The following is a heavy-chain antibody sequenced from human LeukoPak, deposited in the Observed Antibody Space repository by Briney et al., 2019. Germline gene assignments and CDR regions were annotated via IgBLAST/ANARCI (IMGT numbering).Heavy chain of an antibody. CDR3: ARGHAAHKGAFDI. D-gene: IGHD6-6*01. Sequence: PSQTLSLTCTVSGGSISGGSYYWNWIRQPAGKGLEWIGHIHTSGRTSYKSSLTSRVTISIDTSNNAFSLRLNSVTAADTAVYYCARGHAAHKGAFDIWGQGTMVTVSS. V-gene: IGHV4-61*09. CDR2: IHTSGRT. CDR1: GGSISGGSYY. J-gene: IGHJ3*02.